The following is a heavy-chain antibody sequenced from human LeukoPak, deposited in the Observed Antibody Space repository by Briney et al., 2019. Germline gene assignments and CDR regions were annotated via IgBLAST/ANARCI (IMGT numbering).Heavy chain of an antibody. D-gene: IGHD3-10*01. CDR1: GFTVSSNY. J-gene: IGHJ4*02. V-gene: IGHV3-53*01. CDR2: IYSGGST. Sequence: PGGSLRLSCAASGFTVSSNYMSWVRQAPGKGLEWVSVIYSGGSTYYADSVKGRFTISRDNSKNTLYLQMNSLRAEDTAVYYCAKSKANYYGSGSYLSWGQGTLVTVSS. CDR3: AKSKANYYGSGSYLS.